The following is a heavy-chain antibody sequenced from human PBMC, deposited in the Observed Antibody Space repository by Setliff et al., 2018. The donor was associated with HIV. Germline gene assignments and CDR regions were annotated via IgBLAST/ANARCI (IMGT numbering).Heavy chain of an antibody. J-gene: IGHJ3*01. CDR3: ARRGEDCSRTSCYAFDV. CDR1: GGSISSDVYY. CDR2: IHYTGST. V-gene: IGHV4-39*01. Sequence: PSETLSLTCTVSGGSISSDVYYWGWIRQPPGKALGWIGDIHYTGSTHYNMSLTSRVTMSVDTSKNQFSLGLNSVTAADTAVYYCARRGEDCSRTSCYAFDVWGQGAMVT. D-gene: IGHD2-2*01.